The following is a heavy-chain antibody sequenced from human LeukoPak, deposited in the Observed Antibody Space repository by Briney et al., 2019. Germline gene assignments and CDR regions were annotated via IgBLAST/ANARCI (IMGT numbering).Heavy chain of an antibody. CDR2: IYTSGST. CDR1: GGSISSGSYY. J-gene: IGHJ4*02. D-gene: IGHD3-3*01. Sequence: SETLSLTCTVSGGSISSGSYYWSWLRQPAGQGLEWIGRIYTSGSTNYNPSLKSRVTISVDTSKNQFSLKLSSVTAADTAVYYCARGSWDDFWSGYTLPFDYWGQGTLVTVSS. V-gene: IGHV4-61*02. CDR3: ARGSWDDFWSGYTLPFDY.